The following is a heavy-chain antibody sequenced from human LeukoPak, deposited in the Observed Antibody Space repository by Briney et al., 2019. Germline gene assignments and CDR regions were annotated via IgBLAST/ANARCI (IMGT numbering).Heavy chain of an antibody. CDR3: AKDPSVVVPAAPPDY. J-gene: IGHJ4*02. Sequence: GGSLRLSCAASGFTFADYAMHWVRQAPGKGLEWVSGISWNSGSIGYADSVKGRFTISRDNSKNTLYLQMNSLRAEDTAVYYCAKDPSVVVPAAPPDYWGQGTLVTVSS. CDR1: GFTFADYA. CDR2: ISWNSGSI. D-gene: IGHD2-2*01. V-gene: IGHV3-9*01.